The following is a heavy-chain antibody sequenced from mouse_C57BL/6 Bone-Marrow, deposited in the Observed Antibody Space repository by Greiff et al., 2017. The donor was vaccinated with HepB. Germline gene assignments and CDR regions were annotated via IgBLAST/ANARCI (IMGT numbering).Heavy chain of an antibody. V-gene: IGHV1-81*01. CDR3: ARGGVVAPHFDV. D-gene: IGHD1-1*01. Sequence: QVHVKQSGAELARPGASVKLSCKASGYTFTSYGISWVKQRTGQGLEWIGEIYPRSGNTYYNEKFKGKATLTADKSSSTAYMELRSLTSEDSAVYFCARGGVVAPHFDVWGTGTTVTVSS. CDR2: IYPRSGNT. CDR1: GYTFTSYG. J-gene: IGHJ1*03.